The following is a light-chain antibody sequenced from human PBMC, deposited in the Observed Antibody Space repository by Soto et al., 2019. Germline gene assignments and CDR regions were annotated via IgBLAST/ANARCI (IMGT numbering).Light chain of an antibody. J-gene: IGKJ2*01. V-gene: IGKV3-15*01. Sequence: EIVMTQSPATLSVSPGERATLSCRASQSVSSNLAWYQQKPGQAPRLLIWGASTRATDIPARFSGRGSGTDFSPTISSLQSEDSAVYYYQQGNYWPHTSGHGTKLEIK. CDR3: QQGNYWPHT. CDR2: GAS. CDR1: QSVSSN.